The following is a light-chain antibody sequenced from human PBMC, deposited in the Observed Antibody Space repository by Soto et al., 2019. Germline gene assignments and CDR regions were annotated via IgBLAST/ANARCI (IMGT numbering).Light chain of an antibody. J-gene: IGKJ5*01. CDR3: QQTYITPDS. CDR2: AAS. Sequence: GARVTITCRASQSISTWLAWYQQKPGKAPKLLIYAASSLESGVPSRFSGSGSGTGFTLTISSLHPEDFATYHCQQTYITPDSFGHGTRLAIK. CDR1: QSISTW. V-gene: IGKV1-39*01.